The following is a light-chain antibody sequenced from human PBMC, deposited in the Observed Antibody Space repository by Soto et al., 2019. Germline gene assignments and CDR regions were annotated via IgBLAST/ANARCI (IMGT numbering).Light chain of an antibody. V-gene: IGKV3-20*01. CDR1: QSVYNNF. CDR3: QQYASLPLT. CDR2: GAS. J-gene: IGKJ4*01. Sequence: ETVLTQSPGTLSLSPGEGATLACRASQSVYNNFLAWYQQKPGQAPRLLIYGASSRATGIPDRFSGSGSGTDFTLTISRLEPEDFAVFYCQQYASLPLTFGGGSKVQIK.